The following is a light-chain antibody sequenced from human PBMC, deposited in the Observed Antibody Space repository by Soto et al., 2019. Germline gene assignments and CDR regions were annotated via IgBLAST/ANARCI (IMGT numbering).Light chain of an antibody. Sequence: QSVLNQPASVSGSPGQSIAISCTGTSSDVGGYNYVSWHQQHPGKAPKLMVYDVSNRPSGVSNRFSGSKSGNTASLTISGLQAEDEADYYCSSYTSSSTYVFGTGTKVTV. V-gene: IGLV2-14*01. CDR3: SSYTSSSTYV. CDR1: SSDVGGYNY. CDR2: DVS. J-gene: IGLJ1*01.